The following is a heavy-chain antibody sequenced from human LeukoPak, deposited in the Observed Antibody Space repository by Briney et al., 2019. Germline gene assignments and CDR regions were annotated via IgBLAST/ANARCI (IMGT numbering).Heavy chain of an antibody. CDR2: INAGNGNT. J-gene: IGHJ4*02. V-gene: IGHV1-3*01. CDR3: AREGGDYGDLDY. D-gene: IGHD4-17*01. Sequence: GGSLRLSCAASGFTFSSYAMHWVRQAPGQRLEWMGWINAGNGNTKYSQKFQGRVAITRDTSASTAYMELSSLRSEDTAVYYCAREGGDYGDLDYWGQGTLVTVSS. CDR1: GFTFSSYA.